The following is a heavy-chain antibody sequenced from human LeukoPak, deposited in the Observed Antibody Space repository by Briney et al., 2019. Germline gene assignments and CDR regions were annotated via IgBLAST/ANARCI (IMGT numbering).Heavy chain of an antibody. CDR2: ISGSGGDT. J-gene: IGHJ6*02. CDR3: TRARGSTYYYSMDV. CDR1: GFTFSNFL. V-gene: IGHV3-23*01. D-gene: IGHD3-10*01. Sequence: PGGSLRLSCAASGFTFSNFLMTWVRQAPGKGPEWVSAISGSGGDTYYADSVKGRFTISRDNSKNTLHLQMNSLRAEDTALYYCTRARGSTYYYSMDVWGQGTTVTVSS.